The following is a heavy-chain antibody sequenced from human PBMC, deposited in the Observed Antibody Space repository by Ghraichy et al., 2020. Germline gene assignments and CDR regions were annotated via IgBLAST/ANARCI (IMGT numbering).Heavy chain of an antibody. CDR2: IRSKAYGGTT. Sequence: GGSLRLSCTASGFTFGDYAMSWFRQAPGKGLEWVGFIRSKAYGGTTEYAASVKGRFTISRDDSKSIAYLQMNSLKTEDTAVYYCTRVPPSPGYSSSWQGDWFDPWGQGTLVTVSS. CDR1: GFTFGDYA. V-gene: IGHV3-49*03. D-gene: IGHD6-13*01. J-gene: IGHJ5*02. CDR3: TRVPPSPGYSSSWQGDWFDP.